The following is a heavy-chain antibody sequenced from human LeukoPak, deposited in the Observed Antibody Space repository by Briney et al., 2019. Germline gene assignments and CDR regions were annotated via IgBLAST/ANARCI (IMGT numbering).Heavy chain of an antibody. CDR3: ARESREMATLIDY. Sequence: PGGPLRLSCAASGFTFNSYEMNWVRQAPGKGLEWISYISSSGSSKYYADSVRGRFTISRDNAKNSLFLEMNSLRAEDTAVYHCARESREMATLIDYWGQGTLVTVSS. V-gene: IGHV3-48*03. D-gene: IGHD5-24*01. J-gene: IGHJ4*02. CDR2: ISSSGSSK. CDR1: GFTFNSYE.